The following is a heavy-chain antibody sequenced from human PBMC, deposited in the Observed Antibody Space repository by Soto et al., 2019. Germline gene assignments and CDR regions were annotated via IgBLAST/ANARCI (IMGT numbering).Heavy chain of an antibody. CDR2: IFSNDEK. Sequence: QVTLKESGPVLVKPTETLTLTCSVSGFSLSNARMGVSWIRQPPGKALEWLAHIFSNDEKSYSTSLKSRLTSSRDTSKSQVVLTMTNMDPVDTATYYCARHGRGVGARPLDYWGQGTLVTVSS. D-gene: IGHD1-26*01. CDR3: ARHGRGVGARPLDY. CDR1: GFSLSNARMG. J-gene: IGHJ4*02. V-gene: IGHV2-26*01.